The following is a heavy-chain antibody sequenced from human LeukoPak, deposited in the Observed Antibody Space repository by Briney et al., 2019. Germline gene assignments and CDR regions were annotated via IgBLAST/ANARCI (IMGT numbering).Heavy chain of an antibody. Sequence: TGGSLGLSCAASGFTFSDYSMNWVRQAPGKGLEWVCFVSSTTNTIYYADSVKGRFTISRDNAKNSLYLQMNSLRDEDTAVYYCARDPNDYWGQGTLVTVSS. CDR2: VSSTTNTI. CDR1: GFTFSDYS. V-gene: IGHV3-48*02. J-gene: IGHJ4*02. CDR3: ARDPNDY.